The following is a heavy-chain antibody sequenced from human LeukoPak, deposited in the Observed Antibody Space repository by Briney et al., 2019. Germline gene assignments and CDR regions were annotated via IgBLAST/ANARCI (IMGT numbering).Heavy chain of an antibody. CDR2: IYPADSTA. J-gene: IGHJ4*02. CDR3: ARHPKSGYTGYGSDY. CDR1: GYSFTTYW. V-gene: IGHV5-51*01. Sequence: GESLKISCKASGYSFTTYWIGWVRQMPGKGLEWMGIIYPADSTAHYSPSFQGQVTISVDKSINTAYLQWSRLEASDTAVFYCARHPKSGYTGYGSDYWGQGTLVTVSS. D-gene: IGHD5-12*01.